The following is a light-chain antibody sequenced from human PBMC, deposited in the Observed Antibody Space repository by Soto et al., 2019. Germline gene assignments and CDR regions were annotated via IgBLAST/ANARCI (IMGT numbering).Light chain of an antibody. CDR1: QNTANW. CDR3: QQYNAYPWT. V-gene: IGKV1-5*01. CDR2: DAS. J-gene: IGKJ1*01. Sequence: DIRMTQSPSTLSASVGDRVTITCRASQNTANWLAWYQQKPGKAPQLLIYDASNLKSGVPSRFSGSGYGTEFTLTIDTLQPDDFATYYCQQYNAYPWTFGQGTKVDIK.